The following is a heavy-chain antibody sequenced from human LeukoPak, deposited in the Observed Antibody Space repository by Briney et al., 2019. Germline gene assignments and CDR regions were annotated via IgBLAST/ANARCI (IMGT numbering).Heavy chain of an antibody. CDR1: GFTFSSYG. CDR2: ISYDGSNK. D-gene: IGHD3-22*01. J-gene: IGHJ4*02. Sequence: GGSLRLSCAASGFTFSSYGMHWVRQAPGKGLEWVAVISYDGSNKYYADSVKGRFTISRDNSKNTLYLQMNSLRAEDTAVYYCASDSSGYYGGKFDYWGQGTLVTVSS. V-gene: IGHV3-30*03. CDR3: ASDSSGYYGGKFDY.